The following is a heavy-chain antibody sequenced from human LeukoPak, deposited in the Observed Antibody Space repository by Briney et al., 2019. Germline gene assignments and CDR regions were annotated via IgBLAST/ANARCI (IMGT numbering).Heavy chain of an antibody. Sequence: ASVKISCKTSGFTFTTYFIHWVQQAPGKGLKWVGRVDPEDGEVIYGEKFQGRVTINADTSTDTSYLELTRLRSEDTAVFYCAAIRYNYGRSFWGQGALGSVSS. J-gene: IGHJ4*02. CDR2: VDPEDGEV. CDR1: GFTFTTYF. V-gene: IGHV1-69-2*01. CDR3: AAIRYNYGRSF. D-gene: IGHD3-10*01.